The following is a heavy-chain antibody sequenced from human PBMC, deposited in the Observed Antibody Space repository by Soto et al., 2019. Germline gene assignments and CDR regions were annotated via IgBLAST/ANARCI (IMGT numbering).Heavy chain of an antibody. Sequence: SETLALTCAVYGGSFSGYYWSWIRQPPGKGLEWIGEINHSGSTNYNPSLKSRVTISVDTSKNQFSLKLSSVTAADTAVYYCARGRKYYYILTGYYGGAFDICGQRTMVTVS. CDR3: ARGRKYYYILTGYYGGAFDI. CDR2: INHSGST. J-gene: IGHJ3*02. V-gene: IGHV4-34*01. D-gene: IGHD3-9*01. CDR1: GGSFSGYY.